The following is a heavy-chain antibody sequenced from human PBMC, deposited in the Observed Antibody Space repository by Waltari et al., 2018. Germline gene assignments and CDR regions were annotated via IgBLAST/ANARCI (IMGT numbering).Heavy chain of an antibody. D-gene: IGHD3-10*01. CDR3: ARGSGAYYFDY. J-gene: IGHJ4*02. CDR1: GFTFSSYS. Sequence: EVQLVESGGGLVKPGGSLRLSCAASGFTFSSYSMNWVRQAPGKGLEWVSSISSSRSYIYYADSGKGRFTISRDNAKNSLYLQMNSLRAEDTAVYYCARGSGAYYFDYWGQGTLVTVSS. V-gene: IGHV3-21*01. CDR2: ISSSRSYI.